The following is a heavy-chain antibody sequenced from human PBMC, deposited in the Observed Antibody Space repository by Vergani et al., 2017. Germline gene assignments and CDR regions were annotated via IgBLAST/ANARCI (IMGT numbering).Heavy chain of an antibody. Sequence: EVQLVESGGGLVQPGGSLRLSCAASGFTFSSYWMHWVRQAPGKGLVWVSRINSDGSSTSYADSVKGRFTISRDNAKNTLYLQMDSLRAEDTAVYYCARDHRDYNNYPGTFDIWGQGSMVTVSS. CDR2: INSDGSST. V-gene: IGHV3-74*01. D-gene: IGHD5-24*01. CDR3: ARDHRDYNNYPGTFDI. J-gene: IGHJ3*02. CDR1: GFTFSSYW.